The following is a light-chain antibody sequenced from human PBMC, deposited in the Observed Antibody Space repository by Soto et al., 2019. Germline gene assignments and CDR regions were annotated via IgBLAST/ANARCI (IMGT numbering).Light chain of an antibody. J-gene: IGLJ1*01. CDR2: SNN. CDR3: AAWDDRLNGSYV. Sequence: QSVLTQPPSASGTPGQRVTISCSGSSSNIGSNTVNWYQQLPGTAPKHLIYSNNQRPSGVPDRFSGSKSGTSASLAISGLQSEDEADYYCAAWDDRLNGSYVFGTGTKLTVL. V-gene: IGLV1-44*01. CDR1: SSNIGSNT.